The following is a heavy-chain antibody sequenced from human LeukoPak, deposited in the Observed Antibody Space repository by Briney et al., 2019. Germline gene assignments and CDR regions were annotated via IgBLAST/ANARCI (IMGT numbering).Heavy chain of an antibody. CDR1: EFTFSNYW. J-gene: IGHJ4*02. Sequence: GGSLRLSCAASEFTFSNYWMHWVRQAPGKGLVWVSRINSGGSSTRYAESVKGRFTISRDNAKNTLYLQMNSLRAEDTAVYYCARGAPTYFDYWGQGTPVTVSS. V-gene: IGHV3-74*01. CDR2: INSGGSST. CDR3: ARGAPTYFDY.